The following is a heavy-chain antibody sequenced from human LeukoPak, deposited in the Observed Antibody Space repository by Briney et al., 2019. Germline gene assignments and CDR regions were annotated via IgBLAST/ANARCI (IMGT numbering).Heavy chain of an antibody. D-gene: IGHD3-16*02. CDR2: IKQDGSEK. CDR1: GFTFSSYW. Sequence: PGGSLRLSCAASGFTFSSYWMSWVRQAPGKGLEWVANIKQDGSEKYYVDSVKGRFTISRDNAKNSLYLQMDSLRAEDTAVYYCARDRFSYDYVWGSYRPQASEGFDPWGQGTLVTVSS. CDR3: ARDRFSYDYVWGSYRPQASEGFDP. V-gene: IGHV3-7*01. J-gene: IGHJ5*02.